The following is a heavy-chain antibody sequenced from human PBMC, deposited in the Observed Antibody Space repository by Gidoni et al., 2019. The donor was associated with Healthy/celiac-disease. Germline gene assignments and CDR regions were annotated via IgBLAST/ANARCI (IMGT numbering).Heavy chain of an antibody. CDR2: IKSKTDGGTT. Sequence: GFTFSNAWMSWVRQAPGKGLEWVGRIKSKTDGGTTDYAAPVKGRFTISRDDSKNTLYLQMNSLKTEDTAVYYCTTDPRVPTYNWFDPWGQGTLVTVSS. V-gene: IGHV3-15*01. D-gene: IGHD3-10*01. J-gene: IGHJ5*02. CDR3: TTDPRVPTYNWFDP. CDR1: GFTFSNAW.